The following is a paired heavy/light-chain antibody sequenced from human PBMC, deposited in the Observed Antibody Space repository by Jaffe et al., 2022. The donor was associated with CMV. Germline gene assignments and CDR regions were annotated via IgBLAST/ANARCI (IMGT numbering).Light chain of an antibody. CDR2: RDD. V-gene: IGLV3-9*01. CDR3: QVWDSSIAV. J-gene: IGLJ2*01. CDR1: NLGSKD. Sequence: SYELTQPLSMSVALGQTARLTCGGNNLGSKDVHWYQQKPGQAPVLVIYRDDKRPSGIPERFSASSWGYTATLTISGAQAGDEADYYCQVWDSSIAVFGGGTKLTVL.
Heavy chain of an antibody. J-gene: IGHJ4*02. Sequence: QMQLVQSGAEVKKPGASVKVSCKASGYTFSSYDINWVRQATGQGLEWMGWMNPNSGNTGYAQKFQGRVTMTRNTSISTAYMELSSLRSEDTAVYFCARVEDGSGYPVDYWGQGTLVTVSS. CDR2: MNPNSGNT. V-gene: IGHV1-8*01. CDR1: GYTFSSYD. CDR3: ARVEDGSGYPVDY. D-gene: IGHD3-22*01.